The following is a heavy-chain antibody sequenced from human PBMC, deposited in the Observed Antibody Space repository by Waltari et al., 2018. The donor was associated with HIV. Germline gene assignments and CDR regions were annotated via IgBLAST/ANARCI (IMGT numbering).Heavy chain of an antibody. V-gene: IGHV4-34*01. CDR2: INHSGSI. J-gene: IGHJ6*01. CDR1: GGSFSGYY. Sequence: QVQLQQWGAGLLRPSETLSLTCAVYGGSFSGYYWSWIRQPPGKGLEWLGEINHSGSINYNPSLKSRVTISVDTSKNQFSRRLRSVTAADTAVYYCARDSVPSFDYGDYYYYGMDVWSQGTTVTVSS. CDR3: ARDSVPSFDYGDYYYYGMDV. D-gene: IGHD4-17*01.